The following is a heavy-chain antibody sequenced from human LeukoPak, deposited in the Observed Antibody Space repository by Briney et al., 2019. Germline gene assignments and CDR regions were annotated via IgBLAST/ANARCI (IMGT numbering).Heavy chain of an antibody. CDR3: AKEDSNYYGSGNYYNDDY. Sequence: QPGGSLRLSCAASGFTFSSYAMSWVRQAPGKGLEWVSAISGSGGSTYYADSVKGRFTISRDNSKSTLYLQMNSLRAEDTAVYYCAKEDSNYYGSGNYYNDDYWGQGTLVTVSS. V-gene: IGHV3-23*01. J-gene: IGHJ4*02. CDR2: ISGSGGST. CDR1: GFTFSSYA. D-gene: IGHD3-10*01.